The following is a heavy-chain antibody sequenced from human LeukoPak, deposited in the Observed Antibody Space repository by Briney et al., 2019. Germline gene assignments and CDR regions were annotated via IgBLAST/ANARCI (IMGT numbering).Heavy chain of an antibody. CDR1: GGSISSGDYY. D-gene: IGHD5-18*01. V-gene: IGHV4-30-4*01. CDR2: IYYSGST. CDR3: ARAPWLLYAFDI. J-gene: IGHJ3*02. Sequence: PSETLSLTCTVSGGSISSGDYYWSWIRQPPGKGLEWIGYIYYSGSTYYNSSLKSRVTISVDTSKNQFSLKLSSVTAADTAVYYCARAPWLLYAFDIWGQGTMVTVSS.